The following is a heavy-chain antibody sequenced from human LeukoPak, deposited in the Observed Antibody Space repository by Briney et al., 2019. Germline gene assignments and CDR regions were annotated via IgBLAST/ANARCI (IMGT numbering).Heavy chain of an antibody. D-gene: IGHD4-17*01. J-gene: IGHJ1*01. CDR2: IYYSGST. V-gene: IGHV4-59*01. CDR3: ARGAVTTAEYFQH. Sequence: SETLSLTCTVSGGSISSYYWSWIRQPPGKGLEWIGYIYYSGSTNYNPSLKSRVTISVDTSKNQFSLKLSSVTAAETAVYYCARGAVTTAEYFQHWGQGTLVTVSS. CDR1: GGSISSYY.